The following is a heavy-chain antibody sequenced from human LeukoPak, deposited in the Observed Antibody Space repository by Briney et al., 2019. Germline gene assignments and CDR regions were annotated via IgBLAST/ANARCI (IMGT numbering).Heavy chain of an antibody. CDR3: ARGGSVITATGTFF. V-gene: IGHV1-46*01. J-gene: IGHJ4*02. Sequence: ASVKVSCKVSGYTLTELSMHWVRQAPGQGLEWMGIINPSGGNINYAQKFQGRVTVTRDTSTSTVYMELSSLRSEDTAVYYCARGGSVITATGTFFWGQGTLVTVSS. CDR1: GYTLTELS. D-gene: IGHD6-13*01. CDR2: INPSGGNI.